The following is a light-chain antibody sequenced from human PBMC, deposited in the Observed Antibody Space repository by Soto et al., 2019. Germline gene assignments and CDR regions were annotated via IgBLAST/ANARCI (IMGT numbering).Light chain of an antibody. CDR2: GAS. J-gene: IGKJ1*01. Sequence: EIVMTQSPATLSVSPGERATLSCRASQSISNFLAWYQQKPGQAPRLLIFGASTRATDIPARFSGSGSGTEFTLTISSLQSEDFAVYYCQHSYSWPRTFGQGTKVEI. V-gene: IGKV3-15*01. CDR3: QHSYSWPRT. CDR1: QSISNF.